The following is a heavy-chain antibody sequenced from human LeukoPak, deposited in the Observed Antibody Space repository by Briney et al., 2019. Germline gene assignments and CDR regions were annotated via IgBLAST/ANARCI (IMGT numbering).Heavy chain of an antibody. CDR1: GFTVSDNY. CDR3: TRDWRNLGYDY. V-gene: IGHV3-53*05. J-gene: IGHJ4*02. Sequence: GGSLRLSCAASGFTVSDNYMSWVRQAPGKGLEWVSVIYSGGNTYYADSVKGRFTVSRDNSKNTLYLQMNSLRAEDTAVYYCTRDWRNLGYDYWGQGTLVTVSS. CDR2: IYSGGNT. D-gene: IGHD5-12*01.